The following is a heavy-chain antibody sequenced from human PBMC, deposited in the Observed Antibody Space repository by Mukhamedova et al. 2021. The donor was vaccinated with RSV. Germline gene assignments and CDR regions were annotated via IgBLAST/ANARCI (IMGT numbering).Heavy chain of an antibody. D-gene: IGHD2-15*01. Sequence: VKGRFTISRDNAKNSLYLQMNSLRAEDTAVYYCASTVQAIVVVVAAGGVVVWGQGTTVTVSS. V-gene: IGHV3-11*06. CDR3: ASTVQAIVVVVAAGGVVV. J-gene: IGHJ6*02.